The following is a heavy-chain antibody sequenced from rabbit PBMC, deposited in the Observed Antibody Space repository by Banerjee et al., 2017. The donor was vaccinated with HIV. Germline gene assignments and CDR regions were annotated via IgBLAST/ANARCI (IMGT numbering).Heavy chain of an antibody. CDR3: AKSLVRSNGDPNL. CDR1: GFIFSDNYA. Sequence: QEQLEESGGGLVQPGGSLKLSCKASGFIFSDNYAMCWVRQAPGKGLEWIACIYAGSSGSTYYASWAKGRFTISKTSSTTVTLQMTSLTAADTATYFCAKSLVRSNGDPNLWGPGTLVTVS. V-gene: IGHV1S45*01. D-gene: IGHD1-1*01. CDR2: IYAGSSGST. J-gene: IGHJ4*01.